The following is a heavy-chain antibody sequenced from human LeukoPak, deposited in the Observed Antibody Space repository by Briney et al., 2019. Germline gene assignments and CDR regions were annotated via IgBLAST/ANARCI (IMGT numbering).Heavy chain of an antibody. D-gene: IGHD6-19*01. V-gene: IGHV4-34*01. CDR3: ARGFLSVAGTLDH. J-gene: IGHJ4*02. CDR2: INHSGST. Sequence: PSETLSLTCAVYGGSFSGYYWSWIRQPPGKGLEWIGEINHSGSTNYNPSLKSRVTISVDTSKNQFSLKLSSVTAADSAVYYCARGFLSVAGTLDHWGQGTLVTVSS. CDR1: GGSFSGYY.